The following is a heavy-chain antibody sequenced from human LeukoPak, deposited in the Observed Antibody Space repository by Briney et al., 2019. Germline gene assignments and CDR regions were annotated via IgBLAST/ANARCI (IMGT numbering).Heavy chain of an antibody. V-gene: IGHV4-39*07. CDR2: IYYSGST. CDR1: GGPISSSSYY. J-gene: IGHJ4*02. Sequence: SETLSLTCTVSGGPISSSSYYWGWIRQPPGKGLEWIGSIYYSGSTYYNPSLKSRVTISVDTSKNQFSLKLSSVTAADTAVYYCANSDSSGYYVDYWGQGTLVTVSS. CDR3: ANSDSSGYYVDY. D-gene: IGHD3-22*01.